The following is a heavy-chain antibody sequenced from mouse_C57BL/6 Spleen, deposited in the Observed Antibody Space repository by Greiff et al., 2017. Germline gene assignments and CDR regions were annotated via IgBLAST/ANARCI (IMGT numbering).Heavy chain of an antibody. D-gene: IGHD2-2*01. J-gene: IGHJ4*01. CDR3: ARHWGYYYAMDY. V-gene: IGHV2-6-1*01. CDR2: IWSDGST. CDR1: GFSLTSYG. Sequence: VQLQQSGPGLVAPSQSLSITCTVSGFSLTSYGVHWVRQPPGKGLEWLVVIWSDGSTTYNSALKSRLSIRKDNSKSQVFLKMNSLQTDDTAMYYCARHWGYYYAMDYWGQGTSVTVSS.